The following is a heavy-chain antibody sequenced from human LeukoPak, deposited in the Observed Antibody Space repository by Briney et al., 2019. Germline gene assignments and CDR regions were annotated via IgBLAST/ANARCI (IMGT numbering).Heavy chain of an antibody. CDR3: ARTPASSGWSFDY. CDR2: ISYDGSNK. V-gene: IGHV3-30*04. J-gene: IGHJ4*02. D-gene: IGHD6-19*01. CDR1: GFTFSSYA. Sequence: GGSLRLSCAASGFTFSSYAMHWVRQAPGKGLEWVAVISYDGSNKYYADSVKGRFTISRDNSKNTLYLQMNSLRAEDAAVYYCARTPASSGWSFDYWGQGTLVTVSS.